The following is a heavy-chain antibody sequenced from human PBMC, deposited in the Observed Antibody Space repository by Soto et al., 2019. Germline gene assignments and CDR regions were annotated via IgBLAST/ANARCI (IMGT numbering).Heavy chain of an antibody. D-gene: IGHD6-13*01. J-gene: IGHJ6*02. V-gene: IGHV3-7*01. Sequence: EVQLVESGGGLVQPGGSLRLSCVDSGFTFSSYWMSWVRQAPVKGLEWVGNIKQDGSEENYADSVKGRFTISRDNAKNSMYLQMNSPGVEDTAVYYWARIAASGRGWDVWGQGTTVVVSS. CDR2: IKQDGSEE. CDR3: ARIAASGRGWDV. CDR1: GFTFSSYW.